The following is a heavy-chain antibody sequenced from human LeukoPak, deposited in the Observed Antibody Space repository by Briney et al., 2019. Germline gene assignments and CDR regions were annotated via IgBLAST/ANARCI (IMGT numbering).Heavy chain of an antibody. J-gene: IGHJ4*02. Sequence: GGSLRLSCAVSGFTFSNEAMGWVRQLRGGGLEWVSTISPGGGTTYYAESMKGRFTISRDNSKSTLYFEMNSLRVEDTAVYYCTKVRSGSSNWALRVFDYWGQGALVTVSS. CDR3: TKVRSGSSNWALRVFDY. D-gene: IGHD4-11*01. CDR1: GFTFSNEA. V-gene: IGHV3-23*01. CDR2: ISPGGGTT.